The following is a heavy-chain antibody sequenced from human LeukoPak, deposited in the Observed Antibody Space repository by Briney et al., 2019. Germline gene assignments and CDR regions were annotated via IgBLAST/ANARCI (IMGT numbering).Heavy chain of an antibody. Sequence: SVKVSCKASGGTLSSYTISWVRQAPGQGLEWMGRIIPILGIANYAQKFQGRVTITADKSTSTAYMELSSLRSEDTAVYYCARGPYYYDSSGTYYYGMDVWGQGTTVTVSS. CDR2: IIPILGIA. J-gene: IGHJ6*02. CDR1: GGTLSSYT. D-gene: IGHD3-22*01. V-gene: IGHV1-69*02. CDR3: ARGPYYYDSSGTYYYGMDV.